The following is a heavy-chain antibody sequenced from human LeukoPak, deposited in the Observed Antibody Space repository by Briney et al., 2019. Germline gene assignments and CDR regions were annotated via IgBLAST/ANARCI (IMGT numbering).Heavy chain of an antibody. CDR1: GFTFSNYA. J-gene: IGHJ4*02. D-gene: IGHD6-19*01. V-gene: IGHV3-23*01. CDR2: ISGSGDNT. CDR3: AKDGRGIAVAPTYYFDY. Sequence: GGSLRLSCAASGFTFSNYAVSWVRQAPGKGLEWVSAISGSGDNTYYADSVKGRFTISRDNARNTLYLQMNGLRAEDTAVYYCAKDGRGIAVAPTYYFDYWGQGTLVTVSS.